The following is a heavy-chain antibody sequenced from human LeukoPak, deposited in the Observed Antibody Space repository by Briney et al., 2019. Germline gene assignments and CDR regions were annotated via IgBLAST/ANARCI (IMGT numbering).Heavy chain of an antibody. D-gene: IGHD6-19*01. CDR1: GSMFTELS. Sequence: GASVKVSCKVSGSMFTELSMHWVRQAPGKGLEWMGGFHPEDGETIYAQKFQGGVTMTEDSSTDTAYMELGSLRSEDTAVYYCAIVLAVGVVDWFDPWGQGTLVTVSS. CDR2: FHPEDGET. J-gene: IGHJ5*02. V-gene: IGHV1-24*01. CDR3: AIVLAVGVVDWFDP.